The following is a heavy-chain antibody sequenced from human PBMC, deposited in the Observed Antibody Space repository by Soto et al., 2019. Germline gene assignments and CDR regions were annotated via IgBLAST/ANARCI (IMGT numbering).Heavy chain of an antibody. D-gene: IGHD3-3*01. CDR2: MNPNSGNT. CDR3: AKDLGYDFWSGYYTGATYYYYGMDV. CDR1: GYTFTSYD. V-gene: IGHV1-8*01. J-gene: IGHJ6*02. Sequence: ASVKVSCKASGYTFTSYDINWVRQATGQGLEWMGWMNPNSGNTGYAQKFQGRVTMTRNTSISTAYMELNSLRAEDTAVYYCAKDLGYDFWSGYYTGATYYYYGMDVWGQGTTVTVSS.